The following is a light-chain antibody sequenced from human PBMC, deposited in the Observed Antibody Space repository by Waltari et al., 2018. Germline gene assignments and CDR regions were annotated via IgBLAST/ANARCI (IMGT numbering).Light chain of an antibody. CDR2: IAS. J-gene: IGKJ2*01. CDR1: QSISTY. CDR3: QHGLV. V-gene: IGKV1-39*01. Sequence: DIQMTQSPSSLSASVGDRVTITCRASQSISTYLNWYQQRPGKAPNLLIYIASSLQSGAPSRFSGSGSGTDFTLTISSLQPEDFATYYCQHGLVFGRGTRLELK.